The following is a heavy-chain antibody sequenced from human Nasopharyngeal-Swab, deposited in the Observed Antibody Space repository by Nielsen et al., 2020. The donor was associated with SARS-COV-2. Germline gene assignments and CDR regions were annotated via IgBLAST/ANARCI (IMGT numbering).Heavy chain of an antibody. J-gene: IGHJ4*02. CDR1: GYSFTDYG. D-gene: IGHD3-16*01. Sequence: GGSLRLSCKGSGYSFTDYGIGWVRQMPGKGLEWMAIIYPDDSDTRYSPSFQGQVTISADKSISTAYLQWSSLKASDTAIYYCARLYGYWSQGTLVTVSS. CDR3: ARLYGY. V-gene: IGHV5-51*01. CDR2: IYPDDSDT.